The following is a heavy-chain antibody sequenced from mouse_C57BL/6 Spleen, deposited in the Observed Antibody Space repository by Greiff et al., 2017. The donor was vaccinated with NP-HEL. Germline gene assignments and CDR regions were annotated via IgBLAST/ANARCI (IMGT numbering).Heavy chain of an antibody. CDR3: TRGNYFDY. Sequence: QVQLQQSGAELVRPGASVTLSCKASGYTFTDYEMHWVKQTPVHGLEWIGAIDPETGGTAYNQKFKGKAILTADTSSITAYMELRSLTSEDSAVYYCTRGNYFDYWGQGTTLTVSS. CDR1: GYTFTDYE. J-gene: IGHJ2*01. CDR2: IDPETGGT. V-gene: IGHV1-15*01.